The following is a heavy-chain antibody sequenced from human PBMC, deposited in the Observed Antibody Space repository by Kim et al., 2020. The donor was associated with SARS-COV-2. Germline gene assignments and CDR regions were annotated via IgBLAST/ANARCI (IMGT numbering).Heavy chain of an antibody. CDR3: AKVFGDYYDSSGPRPYYYGMDV. V-gene: IGHV3-23*01. CDR2: ISGSGGST. CDR1: GFTFSSYA. Sequence: GGSLRLSCAASGFTFSSYAMSWVRQAPGKGLEWVSAISGSGGSTYYADSVKGRFTISRDNSKNTLYLQMNSLRAEDTAVYYCAKVFGDYYDSSGPRPYYYGMDVWGQGTTVTVSS. J-gene: IGHJ6*02. D-gene: IGHD3-22*01.